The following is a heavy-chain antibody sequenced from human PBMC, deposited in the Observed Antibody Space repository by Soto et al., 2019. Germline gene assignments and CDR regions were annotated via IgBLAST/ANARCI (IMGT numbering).Heavy chain of an antibody. CDR3: ARSGYNYGPNPLLY. CDR1: GGSISSGGYY. Sequence: SETLSLTCTVSGGSISSGGYYWSWIRQHPGKGLEWIGYIYYSGSTYYNPSLKSRVTISVDTSKNQFSLKLSSVTAADTAVYYCARSGYNYGPNPLLYWGQGTLVTVSS. V-gene: IGHV4-31*03. CDR2: IYYSGST. D-gene: IGHD5-18*01. J-gene: IGHJ4*02.